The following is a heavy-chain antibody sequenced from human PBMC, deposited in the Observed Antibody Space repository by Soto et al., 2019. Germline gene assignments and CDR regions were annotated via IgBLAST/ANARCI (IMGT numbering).Heavy chain of an antibody. CDR1: GGSISSYY. J-gene: IGHJ4*02. Sequence: SETLSLTCTVSGGSISSYYWSWIRQPAGKGLEWIGRIYTSGSTNYNPSLKSRVTMSVDTSKNQFSLKLSSVTAADTAVYYCATDRSDPQEYPRPLHSCNHFDYWRLGILVTVSS. D-gene: IGHD1-26*01. V-gene: IGHV4-4*07. CDR3: ATDRSDPQEYPRPLHSCNHFDY. CDR2: IYTSGST.